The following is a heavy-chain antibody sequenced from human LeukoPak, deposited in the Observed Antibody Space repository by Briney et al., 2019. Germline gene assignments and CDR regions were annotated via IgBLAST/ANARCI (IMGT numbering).Heavy chain of an antibody. CDR1: GFTFSSYG. J-gene: IGHJ5*02. V-gene: IGHV3-33*01. Sequence: GGSLRLSCAASGFTFSSYGMHWVRQAPGKGLEWVAVIWYDGSNKYYADSVKGRFTISRDNSKNTLYLQMNSLKTEDTAVYYCTTGGYCSSTSCTPPLFDPWGQGTLVTVSS. D-gene: IGHD2-2*01. CDR3: TTGGYCSSTSCTPPLFDP. CDR2: IWYDGSNK.